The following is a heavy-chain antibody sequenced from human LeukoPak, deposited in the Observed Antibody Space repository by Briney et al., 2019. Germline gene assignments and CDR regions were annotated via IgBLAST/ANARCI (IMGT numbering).Heavy chain of an antibody. CDR2: ISSSGSTI. V-gene: IGHV3-48*03. Sequence: PGGSLRLSCAASGFTFSSYEVNWVRQAPGKGLEWVSYISSSGSTIYYADSVKGRLTISRDNAKNSLYLQMNSLRAEDTAVYYCARGGSGWYYYYYYGMDVWGQGTTVTVSS. D-gene: IGHD6-19*01. CDR3: ARGGSGWYYYYYYGMDV. J-gene: IGHJ6*02. CDR1: GFTFSSYE.